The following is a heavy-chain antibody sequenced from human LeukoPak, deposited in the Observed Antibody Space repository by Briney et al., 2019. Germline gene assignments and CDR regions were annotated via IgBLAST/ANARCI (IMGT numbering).Heavy chain of an antibody. J-gene: IGHJ6*03. V-gene: IGHV3-30*02. CDR1: GFRFSNYG. Sequence: PGGSLRLSCGASGFRFSNYGMHWVRQAPGKGLEGVTFIRYDGSNKDYADSVKGRFTISRDNSKNTLSLQMDSLRPEDTAVYFCAKGFSYYMDVWGKGTTVTVSS. CDR2: IRYDGSNK. D-gene: IGHD3-3*01. CDR3: AKGFSYYMDV.